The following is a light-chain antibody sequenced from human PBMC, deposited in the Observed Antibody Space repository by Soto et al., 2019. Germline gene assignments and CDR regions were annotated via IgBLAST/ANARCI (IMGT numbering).Light chain of an antibody. J-gene: IGKJ1*01. CDR2: RAS. Sequence: EIVMTQSPATLSVSPGERATLSCRASQSVSSNLAWYQQKPGQAPRLLIYRASTRATGVPARFSGSGSGTDFTLTITGLQSEDFAVYYCQHYHNWPPWTFGQGTKVEIK. CDR3: QHYHNWPPWT. CDR1: QSVSSN. V-gene: IGKV3-15*01.